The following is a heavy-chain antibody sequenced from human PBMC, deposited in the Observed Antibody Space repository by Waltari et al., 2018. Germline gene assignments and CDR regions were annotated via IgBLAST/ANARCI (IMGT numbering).Heavy chain of an antibody. CDR1: GSSFGGYY. D-gene: IGHD3-16*01. V-gene: IGHV1-2*02. J-gene: IGHJ4*02. CDR2: INPTNGVT. CDR3: ARGLGGSSPFDY. Sequence: QVHLVQSGAEVKKSGASVKVSCTASGSSFGGYYLYWVRQAPGQGLEWMGWINPTNGVTNYAQKFQGRVTMTRDTSINSVYMDLSRLRSDDTAVYFCARGLGGSSPFDYWGRGTLVTVSS.